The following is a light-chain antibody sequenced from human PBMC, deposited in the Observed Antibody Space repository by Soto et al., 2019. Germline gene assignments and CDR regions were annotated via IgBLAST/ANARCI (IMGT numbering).Light chain of an antibody. CDR1: QSIGNW. CDR3: QQYHSYPYT. J-gene: IGKJ2*01. V-gene: IGKV1-5*03. CDR2: KAS. Sequence: DIQMTQSPSTLSASEGDRVTITCRASQSIGNWLAWYQQKTGKAPKLLIYKASILQSGVPARFSGSGSGTEFTLTISRLQHDDFATYYCQQYHSYPYTFGQGTKLEIK.